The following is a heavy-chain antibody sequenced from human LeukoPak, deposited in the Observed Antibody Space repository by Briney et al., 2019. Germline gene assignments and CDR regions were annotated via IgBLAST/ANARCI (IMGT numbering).Heavy chain of an antibody. J-gene: IGHJ4*02. V-gene: IGHV3-48*04. CDR1: GFTFSSYA. D-gene: IGHD2-2*01. CDR2: ISSSGSTI. Sequence: GGSLRLSCAASGFTFSSYAMSWVRQAPGKGLEWISYISSSGSTIYYADSVKGRFTISRDNAKNSLYLQMNSPRAEDTAVYYCAKGMSSLGDFWGQGTLVTVSS. CDR3: AKGMSSLGDF.